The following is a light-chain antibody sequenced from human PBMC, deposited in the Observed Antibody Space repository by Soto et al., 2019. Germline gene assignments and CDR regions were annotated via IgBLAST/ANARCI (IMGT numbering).Light chain of an antibody. V-gene: IGLV1-40*01. J-gene: IGLJ2*01. CDR3: QSYDSSLSGWGV. CDR2: GNS. Sequence: QSVLTQPPSVSGAPGQRVTISCTGSSSNIGAGYDVHWYQQLPGTAPKLLIYGNSNRPSGVPDRFSGSKSGTSASLAITGLQDEDEADYYCQSYDSSLSGWGVFGGGTKLTV. CDR1: SSNIGAGYD.